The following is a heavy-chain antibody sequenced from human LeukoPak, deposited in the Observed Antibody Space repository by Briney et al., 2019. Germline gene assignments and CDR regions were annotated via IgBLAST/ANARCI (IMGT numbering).Heavy chain of an antibody. CDR3: ARKVPNDSSGYYYRGQFDP. CDR2: INPSGGST. V-gene: IGHV1-46*01. D-gene: IGHD3-22*01. J-gene: IGHJ5*02. Sequence: GASVKVSCKASGYTFTKYYMHWVRQAPGQGLEWLGLINPSGGSTRYAQKFHGRVTMTRDMSTSTDYMELSSLRSEDTAVYYCARKVPNDSSGYYYRGQFDPWGQGTLVTVSS. CDR1: GYTFTKYY.